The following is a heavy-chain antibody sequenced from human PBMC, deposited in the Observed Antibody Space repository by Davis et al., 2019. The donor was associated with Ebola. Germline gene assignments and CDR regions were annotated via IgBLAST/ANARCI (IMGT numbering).Heavy chain of an antibody. CDR2: IWYDGSRK. V-gene: IGHV3-33*06. J-gene: IGHJ6*02. Sequence: GESLKISCAASGFNFRSYGMHWVRQAPDKGLEWVAVIWYDGSRKYYGDSVKGRFTISRDNSNNLLYLQMNSLRAEDTAVYFCAKESCSGDTCYVAMNVWGQGTTVTVSS. CDR1: GFNFRSYG. D-gene: IGHD2-15*01. CDR3: AKESCSGDTCYVAMNV.